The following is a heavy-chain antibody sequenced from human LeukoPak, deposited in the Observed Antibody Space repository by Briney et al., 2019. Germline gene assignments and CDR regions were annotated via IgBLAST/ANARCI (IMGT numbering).Heavy chain of an antibody. CDR3: ATGCSGGSCFRGSWFDP. J-gene: IGHJ5*02. V-gene: IGHV4-38-2*01. CDR2: IFHTGST. CDR1: GYSISSGYY. Sequence: SETLSLTCAVSGYSISSGYYWGWFRQPPGEELEWIGSIFHTGSTYYNPSLKNRVTISMDTSKNHFSLKLTSVTAADTALYYCATGCSGGSCFRGSWFDPWGQGTLVTVSS. D-gene: IGHD2-15*01.